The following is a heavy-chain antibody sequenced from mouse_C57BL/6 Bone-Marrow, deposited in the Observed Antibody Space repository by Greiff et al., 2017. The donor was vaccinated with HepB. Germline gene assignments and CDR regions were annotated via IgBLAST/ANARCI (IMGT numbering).Heavy chain of an antibody. CDR1: GFTFTDYY. D-gene: IGHD1-1*02. Sequence: EVQLVESGGGLVQPGGSLSLSCAASGFTFTDYYMSWVRQPPGKALEWLGFIRNKANGYTTEYSASVKGLFTISRDNSQSILYLQMNALRAEDSATYYCASPYGVFAYWGQGTLVTVSA. CDR2: IRNKANGYTT. V-gene: IGHV7-3*01. J-gene: IGHJ3*01. CDR3: ASPYGVFAY.